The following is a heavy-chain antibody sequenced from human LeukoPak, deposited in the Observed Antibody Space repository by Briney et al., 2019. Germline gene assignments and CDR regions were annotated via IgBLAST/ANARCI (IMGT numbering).Heavy chain of an antibody. D-gene: IGHD3-22*01. Sequence: GGSLRLSCAASGFTFSSYSMNWVRQAPGKGLEWVSSISSRSSYIYYADSVKGRFTISRDNAKNSLYLQMNSLRAEDTAVYYCARDMGYYDSSGSFDYWGQGTLVTVSS. CDR2: ISSRSSYI. J-gene: IGHJ4*02. CDR1: GFTFSSYS. CDR3: ARDMGYYDSSGSFDY. V-gene: IGHV3-21*01.